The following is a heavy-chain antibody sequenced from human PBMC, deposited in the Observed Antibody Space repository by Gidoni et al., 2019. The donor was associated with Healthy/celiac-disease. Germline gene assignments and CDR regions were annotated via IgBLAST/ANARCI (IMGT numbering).Heavy chain of an antibody. Sequence: EVQLVESGGGLVQPGGSLRLSCAASGFTFSDHYMAWVRQAPGKGLEWVGRTRNKANSYTTEYAASVKGRFTISRDDSKNSLYLQMNSLKTEDTAVYYCARVPMVRGQYYYYGMDVWGQGTTVTVSS. CDR2: TRNKANSYTT. CDR1: GFTFSDHY. J-gene: IGHJ6*02. CDR3: ARVPMVRGQYYYYGMDV. D-gene: IGHD3-10*01. V-gene: IGHV3-72*01.